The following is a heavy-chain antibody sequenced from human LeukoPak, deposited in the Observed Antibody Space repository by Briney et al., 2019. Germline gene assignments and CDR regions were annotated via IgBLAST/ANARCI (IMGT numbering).Heavy chain of an antibody. Sequence: GGSLILSCAVSGFSVSSYYMNWLRQAPGKGLQWVSLIRGNGETFYADSVKGRFTISRDDSKNTVYLQMNSLRAEDTVVYYCARAHTIDYSSSPPDYMDVWGKGTTVTVSS. CDR2: IRGNGET. D-gene: IGHD6-6*01. V-gene: IGHV3-66*02. CDR1: GFSVSSYY. J-gene: IGHJ6*03. CDR3: ARAHTIDYSSSPPDYMDV.